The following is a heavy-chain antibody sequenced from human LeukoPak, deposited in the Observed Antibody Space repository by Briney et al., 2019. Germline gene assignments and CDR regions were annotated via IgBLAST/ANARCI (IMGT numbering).Heavy chain of an antibody. CDR2: ISSSGSTI. CDR3: ARERGNYYDSSGYYCY. J-gene: IGHJ4*02. D-gene: IGHD3-22*01. Sequence: GGSLRLSCAASGFTFSSYEMNWVRQAPGKGLEWVSYISSSGSTIYYADSVKGRFTISRDNAKNSLYLQMNSLRAEDTAVYYCARERGNYYDSSGYYCYWGQGTLVTVSS. CDR1: GFTFSSYE. V-gene: IGHV3-48*03.